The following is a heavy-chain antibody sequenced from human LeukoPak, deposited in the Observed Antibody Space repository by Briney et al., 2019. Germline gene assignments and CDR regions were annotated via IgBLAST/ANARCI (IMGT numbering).Heavy chain of an antibody. Sequence: PSETLSLTCAVYGGSFSGYYWSWIRQPPGKGLEWIGEINHRGSTNYNPSLKSRVTISVDTSKNQFSLKLSSVTAADTAVYYCARWGDVLRYFDWYNWFDPWGQGTLVTVSS. CDR3: ARWGDVLRYFDWYNWFDP. D-gene: IGHD3-9*01. CDR2: INHRGST. V-gene: IGHV4-34*01. CDR1: GGSFSGYY. J-gene: IGHJ5*02.